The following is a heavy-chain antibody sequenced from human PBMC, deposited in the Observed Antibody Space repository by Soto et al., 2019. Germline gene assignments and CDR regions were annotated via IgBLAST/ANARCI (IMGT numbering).Heavy chain of an antibody. D-gene: IGHD1-26*01. CDR3: AKTTYSGNYYTLGYLDY. CDR2: ISYDGSNQ. Sequence: QVQLVESGGGVVQPGKSLRLSCAASGFTFSTYGMHWVRQAPGKGLEWVAVISYDGSNQYYADSVKGRFTISRDDSRNTLYLQVNSLRAEDTAVYYCAKTTYSGNYYTLGYLDYWGQGTLVTVSS. V-gene: IGHV3-30*18. J-gene: IGHJ4*02. CDR1: GFTFSTYG.